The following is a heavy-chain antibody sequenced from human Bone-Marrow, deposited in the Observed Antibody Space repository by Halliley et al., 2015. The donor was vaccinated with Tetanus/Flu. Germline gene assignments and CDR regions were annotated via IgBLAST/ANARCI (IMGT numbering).Heavy chain of an antibody. Sequence: TLSLTCDVSGGFISTYYWTWIRQPPRKGLEWIGYISYRGSTNHNPSLQSRVTMSVYTSKNQFSLNLTSVTAADTAMYYCARGPNGDDAFDMWGQGTMVTVSS. CDR3: ARGPNGDDAFDM. J-gene: IGHJ3*02. V-gene: IGHV4-59*01. CDR2: ISYRGST. CDR1: GGFISTYY. D-gene: IGHD7-27*01.